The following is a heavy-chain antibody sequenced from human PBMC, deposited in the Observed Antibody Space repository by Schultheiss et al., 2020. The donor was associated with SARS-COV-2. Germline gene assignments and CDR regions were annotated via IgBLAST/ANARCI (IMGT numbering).Heavy chain of an antibody. V-gene: IGHV4-38-2*01. CDR3: ARAGKAVAGYYYYGMDV. CDR1: DYSIRSDYY. CDR2: IYHSGST. D-gene: IGHD6-19*01. Sequence: SQTLSLTCAVSDYSIRSDYYWGWIRQPPGKGLEWIGYIYHSGSTYYNPSLKSRVTISVDRSKNQFSLRLTSVTAADTAVYYCARAGKAVAGYYYYGMDVWGQGTTVTVSS. J-gene: IGHJ6*02.